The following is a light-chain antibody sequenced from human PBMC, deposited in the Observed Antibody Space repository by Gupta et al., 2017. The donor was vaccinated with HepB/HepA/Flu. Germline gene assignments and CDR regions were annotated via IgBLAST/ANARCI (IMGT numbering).Light chain of an antibody. J-gene: IGKJ1*01. Sequence: DIQMTQSPSSLSASVGDRVTISCRASQTISGSVNWYQQKPGKAPELLVYFGTRVQSGVPSRFSGSVSGTDFTLTIASRQPEDFATYSCQHNHVSPWAFGQGTKVEIK. CDR3: QHNHVSPWA. CDR1: QTISGS. V-gene: IGKV1-39*01. CDR2: FGT.